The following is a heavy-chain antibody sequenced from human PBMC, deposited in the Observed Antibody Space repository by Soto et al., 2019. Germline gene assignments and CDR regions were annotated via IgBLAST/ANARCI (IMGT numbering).Heavy chain of an antibody. Sequence: EVQLLESGGGLVQPGGSLRLSCAASGFTFSRYAMSWARQAPGKGLEWVSSISDGGGFTYYADSVKGRFTISRDNSKNTVYLQMNSLSAEETALYYCAEGTDSNGWEHFEYWGQGTLVTVSS. CDR1: GFTFSRYA. J-gene: IGHJ4*02. D-gene: IGHD6-19*01. CDR3: AEGTDSNGWEHFEY. V-gene: IGHV3-23*01. CDR2: ISDGGGFT.